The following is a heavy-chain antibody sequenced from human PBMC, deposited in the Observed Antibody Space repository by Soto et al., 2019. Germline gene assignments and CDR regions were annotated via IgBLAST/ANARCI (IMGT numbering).Heavy chain of an antibody. CDR1: GFTFSSYG. V-gene: IGHV3-30*18. Sequence: QVQLVESGGGVVQPGRSLRLSCAASGFTFSSYGMHWVRQAPGKGLEWVAVISYDGSNKYYADSVKGRFTISRDYSKNTLYLQMNSLRAEDTAVFYCAKDYASNDFWSGYHDYWGQGTLVTVSS. D-gene: IGHD3-3*01. CDR3: AKDYASNDFWSGYHDY. CDR2: ISYDGSNK. J-gene: IGHJ4*02.